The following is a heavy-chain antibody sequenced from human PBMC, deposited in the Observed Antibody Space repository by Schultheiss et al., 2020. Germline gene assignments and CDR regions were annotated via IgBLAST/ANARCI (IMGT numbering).Heavy chain of an antibody. CDR2: TYYRSKWYN. V-gene: IGHV6-1*01. Sequence: SETLSLTCAISGDSVSSNSAAWNWIRQSPSRGLEWLGRTYYRSKWYNDYAVSVKSRISINPDTSKNQFSLQLNSVTAADTAVYYCARLASPARGSLVFDYWGQGTLVTVSS. CDR1: GDSVSSNSAA. CDR3: ARLASPARGSLVFDY. J-gene: IGHJ4*02. D-gene: IGHD2-2*01.